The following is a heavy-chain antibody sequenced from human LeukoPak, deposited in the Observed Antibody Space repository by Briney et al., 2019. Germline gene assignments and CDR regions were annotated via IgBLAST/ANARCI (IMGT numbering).Heavy chain of an antibody. J-gene: IGHJ5*02. CDR3: AKDRGQLVPKYNWFDP. V-gene: IGHV3-23*01. Sequence: PGGSLRLSCAASGFTFSSYAMNWVRQAPAKGLQWVSAISSSGSSTYYADSVKGRFTISRDNSKNTLYLQMNSLRAEDTAVYYCAKDRGQLVPKYNWFDPWGQGTLVTVSS. CDR1: GFTFSSYA. D-gene: IGHD6-6*01. CDR2: ISSSGSST.